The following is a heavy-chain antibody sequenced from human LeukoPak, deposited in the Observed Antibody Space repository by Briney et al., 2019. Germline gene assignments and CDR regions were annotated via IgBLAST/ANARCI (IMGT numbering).Heavy chain of an antibody. V-gene: IGHV3-49*04. CDR1: GFTFGDYC. CDR3: ARDQRDSSGYYQIYFDL. Sequence: GGSLRLSCTVSGFTFGDYCMSWVRQAPGKGLEWVSFISSKAYGWPTEYAASVKGRFSISRDDSKSIAYLQMNNLKTDDTAVYYCARDQRDSSGYYQIYFDLWGQGTLVTV. CDR2: ISSKAYGWPT. D-gene: IGHD3-22*01. J-gene: IGHJ4*02.